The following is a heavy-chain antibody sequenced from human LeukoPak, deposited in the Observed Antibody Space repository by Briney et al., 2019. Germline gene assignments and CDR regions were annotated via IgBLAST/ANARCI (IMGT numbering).Heavy chain of an antibody. V-gene: IGHV3-23*01. CDR1: GFQFRSSA. Sequence: PGGSLRLSCAASGFQFRSSAMAWVRLTPGKGLEWVSSISGSGETIHTADSVKGRFVISRDNSKNTLTLLMNRLGAGDTAVYYCTKVVVSGSGDYFDSWGQGTLVTVSS. D-gene: IGHD2-15*01. CDR3: TKVVVSGSGDYFDS. J-gene: IGHJ4*02. CDR2: ISGSGETI.